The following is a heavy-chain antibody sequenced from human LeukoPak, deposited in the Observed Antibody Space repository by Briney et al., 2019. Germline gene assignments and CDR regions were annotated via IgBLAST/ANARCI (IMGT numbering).Heavy chain of an antibody. Sequence: SETLSLTCTVSGGSINSGLYYWGWIRQPPGKGLEWIGRMSYSGSTDYNPSLKSRVTISVDTSKNQFSLKLSSVTAADTAVYYCARTTEGGYTYDYFYYYYMDVWGKGTTVTISS. CDR2: MSYSGST. CDR1: GGSINSGLYY. J-gene: IGHJ6*03. V-gene: IGHV4-39*07. D-gene: IGHD5-18*01. CDR3: ARTTEGGYTYDYFYYYYMDV.